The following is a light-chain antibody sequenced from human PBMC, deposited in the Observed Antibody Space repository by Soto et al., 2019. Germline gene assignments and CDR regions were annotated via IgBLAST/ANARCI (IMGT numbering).Light chain of an antibody. J-gene: IGKJ2*01. CDR2: GAS. Sequence: EIVLTQSPGTLSLSPGEGATLSCRASQSVNSNYLAWYQQKPGQAPRLLIYGASSRATGIPDRFSGSGSGTDFTLTISRLEPEDLAVYYCQQYGSSPLYTFGQGTKLEIK. CDR3: QQYGSSPLYT. CDR1: QSVNSNY. V-gene: IGKV3-20*01.